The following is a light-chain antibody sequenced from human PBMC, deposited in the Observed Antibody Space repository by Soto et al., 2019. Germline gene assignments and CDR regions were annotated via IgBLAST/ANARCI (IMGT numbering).Light chain of an antibody. V-gene: IGLV2-14*03. CDR2: DVS. CDR3: RSYTSSTTLYF. Sequence: QSALTQPAAVSGSPGQSITISCTGASSDVGNYNYVSWYQQHPGKAPKLIIYDVSNRPSGVSNRFSGPKSGNTASLTISALQAEDQAHHYSRSYTSSTTLYFFGTGSKVT. CDR1: SSDVGNYNY. J-gene: IGLJ1*01.